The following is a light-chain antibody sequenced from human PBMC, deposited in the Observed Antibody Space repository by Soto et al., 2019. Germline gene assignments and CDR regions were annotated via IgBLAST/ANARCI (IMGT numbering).Light chain of an antibody. CDR2: GAS. J-gene: IGKJ2*01. Sequence: EIVLTQSPGTLSLSPGERATLSCRASQSVSSNYLAWYQQKPGQAPRLLIYGASSRATGIPDTFSGSGSGTDFTLTISRLEPEDFAVYFCQQYGSAPQPFGQGTKLESK. CDR1: QSVSSNY. V-gene: IGKV3-20*01. CDR3: QQYGSAPQP.